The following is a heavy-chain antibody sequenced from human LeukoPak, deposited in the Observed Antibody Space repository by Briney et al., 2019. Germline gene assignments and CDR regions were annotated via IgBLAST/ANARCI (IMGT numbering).Heavy chain of an antibody. J-gene: IGHJ4*02. CDR2: IYSGGST. CDR3: ARGATVTTDYFDH. Sequence: GGSLRLSCAASGFTVSSNYMSWVRQAPGKGLEWVSVIYSGGSTYYADSVKGRFTISRDNSKNTLYLQMNSLRAEDTAVYYCARGATVTTDYFDHWGQGTLVTVSS. CDR1: GFTVSSNY. V-gene: IGHV3-66*01. D-gene: IGHD4-11*01.